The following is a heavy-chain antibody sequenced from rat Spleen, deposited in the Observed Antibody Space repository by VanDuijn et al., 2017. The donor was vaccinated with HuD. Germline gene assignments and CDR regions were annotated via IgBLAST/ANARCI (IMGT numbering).Heavy chain of an antibody. CDR1: GFSLSSYG. V-gene: IGHV2S8*01. J-gene: IGHJ2*01. CDR2: ISTGGNT. Sequence: QVQLKESGPGLVQPSQTLSLTCTVSGFSLSSYGVIWVRQPPGKGLEWIAAISTGGNTYYNSGLKSRLGISRGTSKSQVFLKMNSLQTEDTAMYFCARSDYSSPYYFDYWGQGVMVTVSS. CDR3: ARSDYSSPYYFDY. D-gene: IGHD1-2*01.